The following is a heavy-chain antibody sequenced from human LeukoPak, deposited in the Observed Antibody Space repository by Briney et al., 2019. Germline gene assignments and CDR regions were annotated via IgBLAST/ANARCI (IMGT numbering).Heavy chain of an antibody. CDR3: ARLSAGRPPNRPLDY. J-gene: IGHJ4*02. CDR1: GYRFTSYW. V-gene: IGHV5-51*01. D-gene: IGHD6-13*01. Sequence: GESLKISCQGSGYRFTSYWIGWVRQMPGKGLEWMGIIYPGDSDTRYSPSFQGQVTISADKSISTAYLQWSSLKASDTAMYYCARLSAGRPPNRPLDYWGQGTLATVSS. CDR2: IYPGDSDT.